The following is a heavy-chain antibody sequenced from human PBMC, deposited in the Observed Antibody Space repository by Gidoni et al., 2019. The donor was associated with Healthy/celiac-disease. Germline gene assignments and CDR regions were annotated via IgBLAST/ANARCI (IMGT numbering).Heavy chain of an antibody. CDR1: GCANSSGGYY. V-gene: IGHV4-31*03. CDR2: IYYSGST. Sequence: QVQLQASGPGRVKPAQTLSLTCTISGCANSSGGYYCSWIRQHPGKGLEWIGYIYYSGSTYYNPSLKSRVTISVDTSKNQFSLKLSSVTAADTAVYYCARDCISPRGMDVWGQGTTVTVSS. CDR3: ARDCISPRGMDV. J-gene: IGHJ6*02. D-gene: IGHD2-15*01.